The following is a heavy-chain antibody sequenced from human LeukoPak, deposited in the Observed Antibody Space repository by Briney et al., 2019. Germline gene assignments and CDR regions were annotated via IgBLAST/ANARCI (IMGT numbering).Heavy chain of an antibody. CDR3: ARETPDSSSRTDFDY. D-gene: IGHD6-13*01. CDR1: GFTFSNYN. CDR2: ITLSSSTI. Sequence: GGSLRLSCVASGFTFSNYNMNWVRQAPGKGLEWVSYITLSSSTIYYADSVKGRFTISRDNAKNSLYLQMNSLRAEDTAVYYCARETPDSSSRTDFDYWGQGTLVTVSS. V-gene: IGHV3-48*01. J-gene: IGHJ4*02.